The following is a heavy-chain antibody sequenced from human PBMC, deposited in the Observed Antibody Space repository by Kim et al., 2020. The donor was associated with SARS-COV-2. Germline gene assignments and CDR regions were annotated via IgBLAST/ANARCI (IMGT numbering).Heavy chain of an antibody. CDR3: AKVAHPYCSSTSCYGPYYFDY. J-gene: IGHJ4*02. D-gene: IGHD2-2*01. Sequence: GGSLRLSCAASGFTFSSYAMSWVRQAPGKGLEWVSAISGSGGSTYYADSVKGRFTISRDNSKNTLYLQMNSLRAEDTAVYYCAKVAHPYCSSTSCYGPYYFDYWGQGTLVTVSS. V-gene: IGHV3-23*01. CDR2: ISGSGGST. CDR1: GFTFSSYA.